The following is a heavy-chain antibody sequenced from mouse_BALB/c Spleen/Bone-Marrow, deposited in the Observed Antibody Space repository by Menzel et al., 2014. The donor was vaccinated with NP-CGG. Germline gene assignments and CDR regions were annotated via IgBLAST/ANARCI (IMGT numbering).Heavy chain of an antibody. J-gene: IGHJ4*01. CDR3: ARIWAYYAMDY. D-gene: IGHD4-1*01. Sequence: EVQVVESGGGLVQPGGSLKLSCAASGFTFSSYGMSWVRQTPDKRLELDATINSNGGSTYYPDSVKGRFTISRDNAKNTLYLQMSSLKSEDTAMYYCARIWAYYAMDYWGQGTSVTVSS. V-gene: IGHV5-6-3*01. CDR2: INSNGGST. CDR1: GFTFSSYG.